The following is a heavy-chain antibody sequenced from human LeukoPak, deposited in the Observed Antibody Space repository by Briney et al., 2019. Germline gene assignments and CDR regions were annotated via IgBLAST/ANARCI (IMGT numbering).Heavy chain of an antibody. J-gene: IGHJ6*02. Sequence: GGSLRLSCAASGSTFSGSAMHWVRQASGKGLEWVGRIRSKANSYATAYAASVKGRFTISRDDSKNTAYLQMNSLKTEDTAVYYCTVWNRTYYYYGMDVWGQGTTVTVSS. CDR2: IRSKANSYAT. CDR1: GSTFSGSA. D-gene: IGHD1-1*01. CDR3: TVWNRTYYYYGMDV. V-gene: IGHV3-73*01.